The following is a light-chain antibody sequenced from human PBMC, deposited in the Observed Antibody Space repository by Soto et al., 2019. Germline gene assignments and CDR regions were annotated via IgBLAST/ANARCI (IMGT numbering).Light chain of an antibody. CDR3: QQYNSAPQT. CDR1: QNINIW. J-gene: IGKJ1*01. Sequence: DLQMTQSPSTLSASVGDRVTITCRASQNINIWLAWYQQKPGKAPKLLIYKASTLESGVPSRFSGSGSGTEFTLTISSLQPDDSATYYCQQYNSAPQTFGQGTKVEIK. V-gene: IGKV1-5*03. CDR2: KAS.